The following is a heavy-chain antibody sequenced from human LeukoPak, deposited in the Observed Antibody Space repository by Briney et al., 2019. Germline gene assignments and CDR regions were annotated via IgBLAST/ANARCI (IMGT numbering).Heavy chain of an antibody. D-gene: IGHD2-15*01. Sequence: GGSLRLSCATCGFTFSSYSMNWVRQAPGKGLEWVSSISSSSSYIYYADSVKGRFTISRDNAKNSLYLQMNSLRAEDTAVYYCARESSSGIVVAPFDYWGQGTLVTVSS. CDR2: ISSSSSYI. CDR3: ARESSSGIVVAPFDY. J-gene: IGHJ4*02. CDR1: GFTFSSYS. V-gene: IGHV3-21*01.